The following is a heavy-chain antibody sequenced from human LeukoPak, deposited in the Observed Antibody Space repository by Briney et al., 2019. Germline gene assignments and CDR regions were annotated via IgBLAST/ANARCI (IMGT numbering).Heavy chain of an antibody. CDR2: ISGSGGST. CDR3: ATSARFDWYIDY. J-gene: IGHJ4*02. Sequence: GGSLRPSCAASGFTFSSYAMSWVRQAPGKGLEWVSSISGSGGSTYYADSVKGRFTISRDNSKNTLYLQMNSLRAEDTAVYYCATSARFDWYIDYWGQGTLVSVSS. CDR1: GFTFSSYA. V-gene: IGHV3-23*01. D-gene: IGHD3-9*01.